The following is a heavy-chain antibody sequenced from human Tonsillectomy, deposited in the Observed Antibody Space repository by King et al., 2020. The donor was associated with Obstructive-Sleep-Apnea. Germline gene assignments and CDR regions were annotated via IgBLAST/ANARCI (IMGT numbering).Heavy chain of an antibody. Sequence: QLQESGPGLVKPSETLSLTCTVSGGSISSSSYYWGWICQPPGKGLGWIGRIYYSGSTYYNPSLNSRVTISVDTSKNQFSLKLSAVTAADTAVYYCAGVAEQLPQPRYYYYGMDVWGQGTTVTVSS. D-gene: IGHD6-13*01. J-gene: IGHJ6*02. CDR1: GGSISSSSYY. V-gene: IGHV4-39*07. CDR2: IYYSGST. CDR3: AGVAEQLPQPRYYYYGMDV.